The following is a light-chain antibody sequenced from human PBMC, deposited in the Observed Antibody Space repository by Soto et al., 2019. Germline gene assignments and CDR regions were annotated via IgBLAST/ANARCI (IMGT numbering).Light chain of an antibody. J-gene: IGKJ2*01. Sequence: EIVMTQSPATLSLSPGERATLSCRASQNINSNLAWYQQKPGQAPRLLIYGASSKATGIPDRFSGSGSGTDFTLTISRLEPEDFAVYYCQLYGSSPRYIFGQGTKLEIK. CDR3: QLYGSSPRYI. V-gene: IGKV3-20*01. CDR1: QNINSN. CDR2: GAS.